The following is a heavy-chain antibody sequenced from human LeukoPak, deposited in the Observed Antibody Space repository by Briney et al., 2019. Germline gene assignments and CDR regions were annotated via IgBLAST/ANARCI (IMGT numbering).Heavy chain of an antibody. D-gene: IGHD5-12*01. CDR2: MNPNSGNT. V-gene: IGHV1-8*01. Sequence: GASVKVSCKASGYTFTSYDINWVRQATGQGLEWMGWMNPNSGNTGYAQKFQGRVTMTRNTSISTAYMELSSLRSEDTAVYYCARGARPLVATTYYYYMDVWGKGTTVTVSS. J-gene: IGHJ6*03. CDR3: ARGARPLVATTYYYYMDV. CDR1: GYTFTSYD.